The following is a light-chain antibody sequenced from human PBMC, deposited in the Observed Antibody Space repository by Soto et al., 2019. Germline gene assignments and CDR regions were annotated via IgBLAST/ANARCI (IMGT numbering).Light chain of an antibody. CDR1: QSVSTW. V-gene: IGKV3-11*01. Sequence: EIVLTQSPATLSLSPGDTATLSCRASQSVSTWLSWYQQKPGQAPRLLIYDSSNRATGIPARFSGCGSGTDFTLTISSLEPEDFAVYYCQQRSNWITFGQGTRLEIE. CDR2: DSS. J-gene: IGKJ5*01. CDR3: QQRSNWIT.